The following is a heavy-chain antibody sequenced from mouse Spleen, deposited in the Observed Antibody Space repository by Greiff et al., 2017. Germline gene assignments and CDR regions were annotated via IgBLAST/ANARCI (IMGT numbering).Heavy chain of an antibody. CDR3: ARNYGIYYAMDY. CDR1: GYAFSSYW. Sequence: VQVVESGAELVKPGASVKISCKASGYAFSSYWMNWVKQRPGKGLEWIGQIYPGDGDTNYNGKFKGKATLTADKSSSTAYMQLSSLTSEDSAVYFCARNYGIYYAMDYWGQGTSVTVSS. D-gene: IGHD1-1*01. CDR2: IYPGDGDT. J-gene: IGHJ4*01. V-gene: IGHV1-80*01.